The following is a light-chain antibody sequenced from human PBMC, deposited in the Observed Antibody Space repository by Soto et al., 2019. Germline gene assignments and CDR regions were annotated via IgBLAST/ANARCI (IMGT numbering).Light chain of an antibody. CDR3: NSYTSSSTLL. CDR2: DVS. V-gene: IGLV2-14*01. J-gene: IGLJ2*01. Sequence: QSALTQPASVSGSPGQSITISCTGSSSDIGGYNYVSWYQQHPGKAPKLIIYDVSNRPSGVSNRFSGSKSGNTASLTISGLQAEDEAEYYCNSYTSSSTLLFGGGTQLTVL. CDR1: SSDIGGYNY.